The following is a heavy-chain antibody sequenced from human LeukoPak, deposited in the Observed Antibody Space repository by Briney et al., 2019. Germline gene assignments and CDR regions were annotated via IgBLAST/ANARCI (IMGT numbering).Heavy chain of an antibody. Sequence: GGSLRLSCAASGFIFSSYAMHWVRQAPGKGLEWVSSISSSSSYIYYADSVKGRFTISRDNAKNSLYLQMNSLRAEDTAVYYCARDLYKRESSNGSGSWDPVWSNYYYYYGMDVWGQGTTVTVSS. J-gene: IGHJ6*02. CDR1: GFIFSSYA. CDR3: ARDLYKRESSNGSGSWDPVWSNYYYYYGMDV. D-gene: IGHD3-10*01. V-gene: IGHV3-21*01. CDR2: ISSSSSYI.